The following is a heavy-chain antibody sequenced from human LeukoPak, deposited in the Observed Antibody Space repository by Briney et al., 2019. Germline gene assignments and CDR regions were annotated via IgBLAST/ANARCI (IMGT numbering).Heavy chain of an antibody. V-gene: IGHV3-9*01. D-gene: IGHD3-9*01. CDR2: ITRNNAIM. CDR1: GFIFDDYA. J-gene: IGHJ4*02. Sequence: GGSLRLSCAASGFIFDDYAMHWVRRAPGKGLQWVSGITRNNAIMGYVDSVKGRFTISRDSAKNSLYLQMNSLRPEDTAFYYCARGDILTTRQLDSWGLGTLVTVSS. CDR3: ARGDILTTRQLDS.